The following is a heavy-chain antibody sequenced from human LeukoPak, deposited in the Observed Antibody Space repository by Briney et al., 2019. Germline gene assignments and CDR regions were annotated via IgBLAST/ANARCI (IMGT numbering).Heavy chain of an antibody. CDR2: ISSSSSYI. J-gene: IGHJ4*02. CDR1: GFTFSSYS. D-gene: IGHD5-18*01. Sequence: GGSLRLSCAASGFTFSSYSMNWVRQAPGKGLEWVSSISSSSSYIYYADSVKGRFTISRDNAKNSLYLQMNSLRAEDTAVYYCARDRILDATWIQPWPGDYWGQGTLVTVSS. CDR3: ARDRILDATWIQPWPGDY. V-gene: IGHV3-21*04.